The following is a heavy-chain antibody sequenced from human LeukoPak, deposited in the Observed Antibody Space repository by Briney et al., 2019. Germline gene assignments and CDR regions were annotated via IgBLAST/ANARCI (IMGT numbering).Heavy chain of an antibody. CDR1: VVSISSYY. CDR3: ARLVVAAPYYYYYGMDV. Sequence: SETLSLTCTVSVVSISSYYWSWIRQPPGKGLEWIGYIYYSGSTNYNPSLKSRVTISVDTSKNQFSLKLSSVTAADTAVYYCARLVVAAPYYYYYGMDVWGQGTTVTVSS. CDR2: IYYSGST. V-gene: IGHV4-59*01. J-gene: IGHJ6*02. D-gene: IGHD2-15*01.